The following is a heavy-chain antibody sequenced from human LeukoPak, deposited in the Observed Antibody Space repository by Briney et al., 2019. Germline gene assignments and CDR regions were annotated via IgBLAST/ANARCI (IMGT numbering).Heavy chain of an antibody. Sequence: PGGSLRLTCAASGFTFNSHAMTWVRQAPGKGLEWISGISASGGATDHADSVKGRFTISRDNSKNTVYLQMNSLRAEDTAVYYCAKVSISSSWVSHFYYGMGVWGQGTAVTVSS. J-gene: IGHJ6*02. CDR3: AKVSISSSWVSHFYYGMGV. CDR2: ISASGGAT. CDR1: GFTFNSHA. D-gene: IGHD6-13*01. V-gene: IGHV3-23*01.